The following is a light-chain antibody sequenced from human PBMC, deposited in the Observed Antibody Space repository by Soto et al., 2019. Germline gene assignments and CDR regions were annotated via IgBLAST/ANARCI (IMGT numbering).Light chain of an antibody. CDR3: CSLTTSHTYV. CDR2: EVS. V-gene: IGLV2-14*01. Sequence: QSALTQPASVSGSPGQSITISCTGTSSDVGGYDYVSWYQQHPAKTPKLIIFEVSNRPSGIPDRYSASKSGNTASLTISGLQAEDEAHYYCCSLTTSHTYVFGSGTKLTVL. J-gene: IGLJ1*01. CDR1: SSDVGGYDY.